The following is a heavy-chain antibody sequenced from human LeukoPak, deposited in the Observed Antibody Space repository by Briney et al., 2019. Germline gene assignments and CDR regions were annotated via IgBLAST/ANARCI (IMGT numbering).Heavy chain of an antibody. V-gene: IGHV4-34*01. D-gene: IGHD4-17*01. Sequence: SETPSLTCAVYGGSFSGYYWSWIRQPPGKGLEWIGEINHSGSTNYNPSLKSRVTISVDRSKNQFSLKLSSVTAADTAVYYCARGLGGLNYGDYFDYWGQGTLVTVSS. CDR3: ARGLGGLNYGDYFDY. CDR2: INHSGST. CDR1: GGSFSGYY. J-gene: IGHJ4*02.